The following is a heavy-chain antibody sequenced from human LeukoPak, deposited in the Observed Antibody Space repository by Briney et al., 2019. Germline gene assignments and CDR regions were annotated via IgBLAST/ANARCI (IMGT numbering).Heavy chain of an antibody. CDR1: GVTFSDSY. CDR3: ARPLSGYSGPYYYYYMDV. J-gene: IGHJ6*03. Sequence: PGGSLRLSCVASGVTFSDSYMNWIRQAPGKGLEWVSYISSSSSTIYYADSVKGRFTISRDNAKNSLYLQMNSLRAEDTAVYYCARPLSGYSGPYYYYYMDVWGKGTTVTVSS. CDR2: ISSSSSTI. V-gene: IGHV3-11*04. D-gene: IGHD5-12*01.